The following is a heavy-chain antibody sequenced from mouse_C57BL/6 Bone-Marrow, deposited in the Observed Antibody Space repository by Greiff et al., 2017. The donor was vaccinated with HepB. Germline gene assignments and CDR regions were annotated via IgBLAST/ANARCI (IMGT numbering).Heavy chain of an antibody. D-gene: IGHD2-14*01. V-gene: IGHV1-15*01. CDR2: IDPETGGT. Sequence: QVQLKQSGAELVRPGASVTLSCKASGYTFTDYEMHWVKQTPVHGLEWIGAIDPETGGTAYNQKFKGKAILTADTSSSTAYMELRSLTSEDSAVYYCTRGVPWFAYWGQGTLVTVSA. J-gene: IGHJ3*01. CDR1: GYTFTDYE. CDR3: TRGVPWFAY.